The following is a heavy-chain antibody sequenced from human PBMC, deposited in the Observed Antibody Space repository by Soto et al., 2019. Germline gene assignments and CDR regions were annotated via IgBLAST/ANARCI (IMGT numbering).Heavy chain of an antibody. V-gene: IGHV1-69*01. J-gene: IGHJ5*02. CDR1: GGTFSSYA. D-gene: IGHD6-13*01. CDR2: IIPIFGTA. Sequence: QVQLVQSGAEVKKPGSSVKVSCKASGGTFSSYAIIWVRQAPGQGLEWMGGIIPIFGTANDAQKFQGRVTITADESTSTAYMEVSSLRSEDTAVYYCARLAAAGKYNWFDRWGQGTLVTVSS. CDR3: ARLAAAGKYNWFDR.